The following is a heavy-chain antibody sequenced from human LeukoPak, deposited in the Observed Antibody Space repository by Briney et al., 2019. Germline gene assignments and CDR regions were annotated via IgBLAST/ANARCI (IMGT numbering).Heavy chain of an antibody. V-gene: IGHV3-43D*03. CDR1: GFTFDDYA. D-gene: IGHD3-3*01. Sequence: GGSLRLSCAASGFTFDDYAMHWVRQAPGKGLEWVSLISWDGGSTYYADSVKGRFTISRDNSKNSLYLQMNSLRAEDTALYYCAKDPAPYDFWSGYYDYWGQGTLVTVSS. CDR2: ISWDGGST. CDR3: AKDPAPYDFWSGYYDY. J-gene: IGHJ4*02.